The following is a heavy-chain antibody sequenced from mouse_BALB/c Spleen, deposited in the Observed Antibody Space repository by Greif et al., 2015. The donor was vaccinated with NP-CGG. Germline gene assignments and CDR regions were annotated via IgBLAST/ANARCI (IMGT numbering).Heavy chain of an antibody. D-gene: IGHD2-1*01. CDR3: ARSFYYDYDAMDY. V-gene: IGHV1-69*02. Sequence: VQLQQSGAELVKPGAPVKLSCKASGYTFTSYWMNWVKQRPGRGLEWIGRIDPSDSETHYNQKFKDKATLTVDKSSSTAYIQLSSLTSEDSAVYYCARSFYYDYDAMDYWGQGTSVTVSS. J-gene: IGHJ4*01. CDR2: IDPSDSET. CDR1: GYTFTSYW.